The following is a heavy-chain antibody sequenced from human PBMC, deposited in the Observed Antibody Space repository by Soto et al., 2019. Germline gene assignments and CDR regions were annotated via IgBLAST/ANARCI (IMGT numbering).Heavy chain of an antibody. CDR2: ISGSGGST. Sequence: EVQLLESGGGLVQPGGSLRLSCAASGFTFSSYAMSWVRQAPGKGMEWVSAISGSGGSTYYADSVKGRFTISRDNSKNTVYLQMNSLRAEDKAVYYCARRSSGWYFDYWGQGTLVTVSS. D-gene: IGHD6-19*01. J-gene: IGHJ4*02. CDR3: ARRSSGWYFDY. CDR1: GFTFSSYA. V-gene: IGHV3-23*01.